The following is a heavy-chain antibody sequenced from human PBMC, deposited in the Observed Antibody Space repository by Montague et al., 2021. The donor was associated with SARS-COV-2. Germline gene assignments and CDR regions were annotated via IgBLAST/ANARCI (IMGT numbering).Heavy chain of an antibody. D-gene: IGHD6-19*01. J-gene: IGHJ4*02. V-gene: IGHV4-4*02. CDR1: GASISSHDW. Sequence: SETLSLTCDVSGASISSHDWWSWLRQPPGKGLEWLGEIHRDGKTNYKPSLKSRVTMAVDKSNNQLSLRMTSVTAADTAVYYCARDCASAWRQLDYWGQGILVTVSS. CDR3: ARDCASAWRQLDY. CDR2: IHRDGKT.